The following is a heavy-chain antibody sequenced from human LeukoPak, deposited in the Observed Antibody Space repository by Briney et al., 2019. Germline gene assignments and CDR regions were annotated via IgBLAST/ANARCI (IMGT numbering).Heavy chain of an antibody. V-gene: IGHV4-31*03. CDR2: IYYSGST. CDR3: ARAARGTFYYDSSGYYYLKRFDP. CDR1: GGSISSSSYY. D-gene: IGHD3-22*01. Sequence: SETLSLTCTVSGGSISSSSYYWGWIRQHPGKGLEWIGYIYYSGSTYYNPSLKSRVSISVETSKNHFSLKLSSVTAADTAVYYCARAARGTFYYDSSGYYYLKRFDPWGQGTLVTVSS. J-gene: IGHJ5*02.